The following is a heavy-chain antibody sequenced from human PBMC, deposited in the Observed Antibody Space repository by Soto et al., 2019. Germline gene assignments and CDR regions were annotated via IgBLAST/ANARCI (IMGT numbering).Heavy chain of an antibody. Sequence: GGSLRRSCAASGFTCDDYAMHWVRQAPGKGLEWVSGISWNSCSIGYADSVKDRFTISRDNAKTSLYLQMNSLRAEDTAVDKRANTLDIVVVHGMDVWGQGTTVTVSS. V-gene: IGHV3-9*01. J-gene: IGHJ6*02. CDR2: ISWNSCSI. CDR1: GFTCDDYA. CDR3: ANTLDIVVVHGMDV. D-gene: IGHD2-2*03.